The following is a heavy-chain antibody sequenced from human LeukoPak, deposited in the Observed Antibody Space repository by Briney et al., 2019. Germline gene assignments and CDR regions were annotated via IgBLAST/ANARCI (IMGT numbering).Heavy chain of an antibody. CDR2: ISSGDSST. D-gene: IGHD2-21*02. CDR3: AKCMSGSGVCLNFDS. Sequence: GGSLRLSCEASGFTFTTYAMSWVRQAPGKGLQWLSGISSGDSSTYYTDSVKGRFTISRDNSKNTLYLQINSLGAEDTAVYYCAKCMSGSGVCLNFDSWGQGILVTVSS. J-gene: IGHJ4*02. CDR1: GFTFTTYA. V-gene: IGHV3-23*01.